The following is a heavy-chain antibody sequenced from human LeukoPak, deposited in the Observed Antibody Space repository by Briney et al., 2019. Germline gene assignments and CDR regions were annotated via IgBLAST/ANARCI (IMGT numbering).Heavy chain of an antibody. CDR1: GGSISSYY. J-gene: IGHJ4*02. Sequence: SETLSLTCTVSGGSISSYYWSWIRQPPGKGLEWIGYIYYSGSTNFNPSLKSRVTISVDTSKNQFSLKLSSVTAADTAVYYCARYIVVVAYFDYWGQGTLVTVSS. V-gene: IGHV4-59*08. CDR2: IYYSGST. CDR3: ARYIVVVAYFDY. D-gene: IGHD2-2*01.